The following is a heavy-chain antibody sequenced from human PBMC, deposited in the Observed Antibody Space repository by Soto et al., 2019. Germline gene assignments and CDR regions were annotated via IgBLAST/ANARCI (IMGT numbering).Heavy chain of an antibody. J-gene: IGHJ4*02. CDR1: GYTFTEYG. CDR3: ARADYGDTKIYSFDH. Sequence: QVQLVQSGAEVTQPGASVKVSCKTSGYTFTEYGISWFRQAPGQGLEWMGWIIPYNGKTNYIQEFQDRVTITTDTSSTTVYMDLRTLKSDETAIYFCARADYGDTKIYSFDHWGQGTLVTVSS. CDR2: IIPYNGKT. V-gene: IGHV1-18*01. D-gene: IGHD4-17*01.